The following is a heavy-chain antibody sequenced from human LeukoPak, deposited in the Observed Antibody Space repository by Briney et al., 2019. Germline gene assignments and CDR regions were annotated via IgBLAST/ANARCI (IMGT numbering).Heavy chain of an antibody. CDR2: IRSKAYGGKT. CDR3: TRDFSSGYYYRVVPFDP. D-gene: IGHD3-22*01. Sequence: QPGRSLRLSCTASGLTFGDYAMSWVRQAPGKGLEWVGFIRSKAYGGKTEYAASVKGRFTISRDDSKSIAYLQMNSLKTEDTAVYYCTRDFSSGYYYRVVPFDPWGQGTLVTVSS. CDR1: GLTFGDYA. J-gene: IGHJ5*02. V-gene: IGHV3-49*04.